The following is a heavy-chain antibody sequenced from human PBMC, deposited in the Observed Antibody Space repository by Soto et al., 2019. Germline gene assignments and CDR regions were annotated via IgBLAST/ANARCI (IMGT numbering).Heavy chain of an antibody. CDR1: GYTFTSYG. J-gene: IGHJ4*02. V-gene: IGHV1-18*01. D-gene: IGHD3-10*01. CDR2: ISAYNGNT. CDR3: AMAYRGGFGEN. Sequence: QVQRVQSGAEVKEPGASVKVSCKASGYTFTSYGISWVRQAPGQGLEWMGWISAYNGNTNYAQKLQGRVTMTTDTAKTTAYLELRSLRSDATAVYSCAMAYRGGFGENWGQGTLVTVSS.